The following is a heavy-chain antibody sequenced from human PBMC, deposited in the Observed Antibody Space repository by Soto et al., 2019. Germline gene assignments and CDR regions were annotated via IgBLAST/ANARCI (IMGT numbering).Heavy chain of an antibody. D-gene: IGHD3-22*01. Sequence: AASVKVSCKASGYTFTSYDINWVRQATGQGLEWMGWMNPNSGNTGYAQKFQGRVTMTRNTSISTAYMELSSLRSEDTAVYYCARAHYYDSSGYYPNFDYWGQGTLVTVSS. CDR2: MNPNSGNT. V-gene: IGHV1-8*01. CDR1: GYTFTSYD. J-gene: IGHJ4*02. CDR3: ARAHYYDSSGYYPNFDY.